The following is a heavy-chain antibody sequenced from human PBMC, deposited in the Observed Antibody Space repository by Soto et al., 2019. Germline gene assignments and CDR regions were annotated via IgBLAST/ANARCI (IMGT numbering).Heavy chain of an antibody. CDR1: GGSISSGGYS. J-gene: IGHJ4*02. Sequence: SETLSLTCAVSGGSISSGGYSWSWIRQPPGKGLEWIGYIYHSGSTYYNPSLKSRVTISVDRSKNQFSLKLSSVTAADTAVYYCARTYDSSGYYGYDFDYWGQGTLVTVSS. CDR2: IYHSGST. D-gene: IGHD3-22*01. CDR3: ARTYDSSGYYGYDFDY. V-gene: IGHV4-30-2*01.